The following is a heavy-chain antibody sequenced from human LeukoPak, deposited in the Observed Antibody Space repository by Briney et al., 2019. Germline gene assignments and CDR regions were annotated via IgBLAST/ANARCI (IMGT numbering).Heavy chain of an antibody. J-gene: IGHJ4*02. V-gene: IGHV4-39*01. D-gene: IGHD3-10*01. Sequence: PSETLSLTCNVSGGSISDNDYSWDWIRQPPGKGLEWMGCIHYSGATYSSPSLKSRISISVDTSKSQFSLKLRSVTAADTAVYYCARRYYFVSGSYYPFDFWGQGTLVTVSS. CDR1: GGSISDNDYS. CDR2: IHYSGAT. CDR3: ARRYYFVSGSYYPFDF.